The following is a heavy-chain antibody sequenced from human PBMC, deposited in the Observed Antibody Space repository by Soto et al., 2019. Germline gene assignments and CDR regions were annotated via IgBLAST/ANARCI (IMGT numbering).Heavy chain of an antibody. CDR1: GFTFSSYA. J-gene: IGHJ4*02. V-gene: IGHV3-23*01. D-gene: IGHD3-9*01. CDR3: EKDLTDILTAYYYY. Sequence: GGSLRLSCAASGFTFSSYAMSWVRQAPGKGLEWVSAISGSGGSTYYADSVKGRFTISRDNSKNTLYLQMNSLRAEDTAVYYCEKDLTDILTAYYYYWGQGTLVTVSS. CDR2: ISGSGGST.